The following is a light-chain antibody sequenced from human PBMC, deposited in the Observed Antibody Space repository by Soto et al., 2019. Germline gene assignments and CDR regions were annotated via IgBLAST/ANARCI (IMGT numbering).Light chain of an antibody. V-gene: IGKV1-39*01. J-gene: IGKJ2*01. Sequence: DIQMTQSPSSLSASVGDRVTITCRASQSISGDLNWYQQKPGKAPSLLIYAASSLQGGVPSRFSGSGSGTDFTLSISSLQPEEFATYYCQQSYSSPYTFGQGTKLEIK. CDR2: AAS. CDR1: QSISGD. CDR3: QQSYSSPYT.